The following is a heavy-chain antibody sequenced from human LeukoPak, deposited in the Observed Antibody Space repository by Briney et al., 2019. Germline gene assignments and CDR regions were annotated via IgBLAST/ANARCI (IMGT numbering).Heavy chain of an antibody. J-gene: IGHJ6*03. CDR3: TTTDSHHYYFYMDV. Sequence: GGSLRLSCAASGFTLSNAWMSWVRQAPGEGLEWVGRIKSKTDGGTTDYAAPVKGRFTISRDASKNTLYLQMNSLKTEDTAVYYCTTTDSHHYYFYMDVWGKGTTVTISS. D-gene: IGHD2-15*01. V-gene: IGHV3-15*01. CDR1: GFTLSNAW. CDR2: IKSKTDGGTT.